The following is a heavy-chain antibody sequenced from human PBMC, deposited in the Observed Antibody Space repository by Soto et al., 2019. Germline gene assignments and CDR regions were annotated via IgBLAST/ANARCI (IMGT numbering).Heavy chain of an antibody. V-gene: IGHV3-23*01. CDR2: ISGSGGST. CDR3: ANPGVWFGELYINDAFDI. D-gene: IGHD3-10*01. CDR1: GFTFRRYA. Sequence: LILCCAGSGFTFRRYAMSWFRQAPVKGLEWVSAISGSGGSTYYADSVKGRFTISRDNSKNTLYLQMNSLRAEDTAVYYCANPGVWFGELYINDAFDIWGQGTLVTVSS. J-gene: IGHJ3*02.